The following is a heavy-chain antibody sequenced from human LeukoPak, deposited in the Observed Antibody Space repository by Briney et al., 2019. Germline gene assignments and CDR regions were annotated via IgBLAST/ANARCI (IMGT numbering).Heavy chain of an antibody. D-gene: IGHD3-22*01. J-gene: IGHJ4*02. Sequence: PGGSLRLSCAASGFTFSSYAMSWVRQAPGKGLEWVSAISGSGGSTYYADSVKGRFTISRDNSKNTLYLQMNSLRAEDTAVYYCAKDPFMYYYDSSGFWNYWGQGTLVTVSS. V-gene: IGHV3-23*01. CDR1: GFTFSSYA. CDR3: AKDPFMYYYDSSGFWNY. CDR2: ISGSGGST.